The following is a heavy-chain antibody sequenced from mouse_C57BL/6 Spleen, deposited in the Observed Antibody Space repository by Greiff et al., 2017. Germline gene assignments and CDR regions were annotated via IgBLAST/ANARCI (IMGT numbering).Heavy chain of an antibody. Sequence: QVQLKQPGAELVRPGSSVKLSCKASGYTFTSYWMHWVKQRPIQGLEWIGNIDPSDSETHYNQKFKDKATLTVDKSSSTAYMQLSSLTSEGSAFYYCASYFCNCGFAYWGQGTLVTVSA. CDR2: IDPSDSET. CDR3: ASYFCNCGFAY. V-gene: IGHV1-52*01. J-gene: IGHJ3*01. D-gene: IGHD2-10*01. CDR1: GYTFTSYW.